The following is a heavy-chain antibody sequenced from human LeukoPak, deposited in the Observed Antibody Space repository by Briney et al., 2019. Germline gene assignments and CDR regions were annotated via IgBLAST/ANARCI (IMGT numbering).Heavy chain of an antibody. D-gene: IGHD3-22*01. J-gene: IGHJ3*01. CDR1: GFSLTTSGVG. Sequence: SGPTLVNPTQTLTLTCTFSGFSLTTSGVGVGWIRQPPGKALEWLALIYWNDDKRYSPSLKSRLTITRDSSKNQVVLTMTSMDPVDTATYYCALVPDYYDSSGHLFWGQGTMVTVYS. V-gene: IGHV2-5*01. CDR2: IYWNDDK. CDR3: ALVPDYYDSSGHLF.